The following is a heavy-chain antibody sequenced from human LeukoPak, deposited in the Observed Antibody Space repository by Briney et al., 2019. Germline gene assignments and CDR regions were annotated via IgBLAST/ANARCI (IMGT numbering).Heavy chain of an antibody. CDR1: GGTFSSYV. CDR3: AIRSDGAYCGGDCLYLDY. J-gene: IGHJ4*02. CDR2: VIPFLGVE. V-gene: IGHV1-69*04. D-gene: IGHD2-21*02. Sequence: SVKVFCKASGGTFSSYVISWVRQAAGQGLAWMGRVIPFLGVEDYAQKFQGRLTLTADRSTSTAYMELSSLRSEDTAMYYCAIRSDGAYCGGDCLYLDYWGQGTLVTVSS.